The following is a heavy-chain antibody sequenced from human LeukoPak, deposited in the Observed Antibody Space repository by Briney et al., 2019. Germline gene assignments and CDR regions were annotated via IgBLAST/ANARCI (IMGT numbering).Heavy chain of an antibody. V-gene: IGHV4-59*12. D-gene: IGHD3-10*01. CDR3: ARDLPHYYGSGTYYPNWFDP. CDR1: GGSISSYY. Sequence: SETLSLTCTVSGGSISSYYWSWIRQPPGKGLEWIGYIYYSGSTNYNPSLKSRVTISVDTSKNQFSLQLKSVIPEDTAVYYCARDLPHYYGSGTYYPNWFDPWGQGTLVTVSS. J-gene: IGHJ5*02. CDR2: IYYSGST.